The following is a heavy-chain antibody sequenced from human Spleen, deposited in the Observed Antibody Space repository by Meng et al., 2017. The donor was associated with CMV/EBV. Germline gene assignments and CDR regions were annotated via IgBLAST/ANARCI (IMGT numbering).Heavy chain of an antibody. CDR3: ASSSGPPHYYYYYGMDV. J-gene: IGHJ6*02. D-gene: IGHD6-19*01. CDR1: GGSFSGYY. Sequence: SQTLSLTCAVYGGSFSGYYWNWIRQPPGKGLEWIGEINHSGSTNYNPSLKSRVTISVDTSKNQFSLKLSSVTAADTAVYYCASSSGPPHYYYYYGMDVWGQGTTVTVSS. V-gene: IGHV4-34*01. CDR2: INHSGST.